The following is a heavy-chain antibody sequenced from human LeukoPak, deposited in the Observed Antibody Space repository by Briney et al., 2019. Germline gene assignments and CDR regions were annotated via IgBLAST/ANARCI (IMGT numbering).Heavy chain of an antibody. CDR3: AHSSSSRLAFDY. CDR1: GFSLSTSGVG. D-gene: IGHD6-13*01. V-gene: IGHV2-5*01. CDR2: IYWNDDK. Sequence: SGPTLVKPTQTLTLTCTFSGFSLSTSGVGVGWIRQPPGKALEWLALIYWNDDKRYSPSLKSRLTITKDTSKNQVVLTMTNMDPVDTAAYYCAHSSSSRLAFDYWGQGTLVTVSS. J-gene: IGHJ4*02.